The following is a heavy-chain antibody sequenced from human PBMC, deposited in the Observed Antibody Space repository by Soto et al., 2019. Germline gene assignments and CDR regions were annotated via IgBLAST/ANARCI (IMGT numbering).Heavy chain of an antibody. D-gene: IGHD5-12*01. V-gene: IGHV5-51*01. J-gene: IGHJ3*01. CDR1: GYYSSSYW. CDR2: VYVSDSET. Sequence: PGASLKISCRGSGYYSSSYWIAWVRQMSGKGLEWVGSVYVSDSETKYSPSFQGQVTISADKYTNTAYLYWSSLKASDTAMYYCARRGTLSGRDAFDVWGEGTMVTV. CDR3: ARRGTLSGRDAFDV.